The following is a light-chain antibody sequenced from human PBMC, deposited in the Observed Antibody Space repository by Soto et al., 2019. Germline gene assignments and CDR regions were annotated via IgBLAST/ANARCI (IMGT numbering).Light chain of an antibody. CDR3: QQDGRSTPT. J-gene: IGKJ1*01. Sequence: DIVFTDAPGTLWASPSDRATLSFRASQSASNNHIGWYQQKPGQAPRRLIFGASFRATGIPDRFSGSGSGTDFTLTISRLEPEDFAVYYCQQDGRSTPTFGQGTKVDIK. CDR1: QSASNNH. V-gene: IGKV3-20*01. CDR2: GAS.